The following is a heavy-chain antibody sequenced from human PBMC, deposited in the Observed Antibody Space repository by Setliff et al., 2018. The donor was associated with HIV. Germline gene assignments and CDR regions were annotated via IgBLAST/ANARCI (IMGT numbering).Heavy chain of an antibody. V-gene: IGHV1-46*01. CDR3: ARDLIQPLSDYYFDV. D-gene: IGHD5-18*01. CDR2: INPSEGNT. Sequence: GASVKVSCKTSGYTSINYYVHWMRQAPGQGPEWLGVINPSEGNTNRAPRFQDRVIVTRDTSTSTVYLELRRLTSEDTAIYYCARDLIQPLSDYYFDVWGQGTPVTSPQ. CDR1: GYTSINYY. J-gene: IGHJ4*02.